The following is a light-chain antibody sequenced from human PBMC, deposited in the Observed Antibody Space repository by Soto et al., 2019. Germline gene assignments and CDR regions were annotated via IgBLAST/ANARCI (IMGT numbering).Light chain of an antibody. CDR3: QQYNNWPFT. CDR2: GAS. V-gene: IGKV3-15*01. Sequence: EIAMTQSPATLSVSPGERATLSCRASQSVNSNLAWYQQKPGQAPRLLIYGASTRATGIPARFSGSGSGTEFTLTISSLQSEDFAVYNCQQYNNWPFTFGGGTKVEIK. CDR1: QSVNSN. J-gene: IGKJ4*01.